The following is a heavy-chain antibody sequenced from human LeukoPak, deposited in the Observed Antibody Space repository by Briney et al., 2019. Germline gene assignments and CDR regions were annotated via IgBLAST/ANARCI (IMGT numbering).Heavy chain of an antibody. V-gene: IGHV4-38-2*02. CDR1: GYSITSGYY. J-gene: IGHJ5*02. CDR3: ARTKWELVMVRSWFDP. CDR2: IYYSGST. D-gene: IGHD1-26*01. Sequence: SETLSLTCTVSGYSITSGYYWGWVRQPPGKGLEWIGYIYYSGSTYYNPSLKSRVTISVDTSKNQFSLKVSSVTAADTAVYYCARTKWELVMVRSWFDPWGQGTLVTVSS.